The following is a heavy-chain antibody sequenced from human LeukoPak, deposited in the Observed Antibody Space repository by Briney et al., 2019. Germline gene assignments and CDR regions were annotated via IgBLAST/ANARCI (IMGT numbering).Heavy chain of an antibody. CDR2: ISGSGGST. CDR1: GCTFSSYA. D-gene: IGHD3-22*01. J-gene: IGHJ3*02. V-gene: IGHV3-23*01. Sequence: GGSLRLSCAGSGCTFSSYAMSWVRQAPGKGLEWVSAISGSGGSTYYADSVKGRFTISRDNSKNTLYLQMNSLRAEDTTVYYCAKEITMIVVVLAFDIWGQGTMVTVSS. CDR3: AKEITMIVVVLAFDI.